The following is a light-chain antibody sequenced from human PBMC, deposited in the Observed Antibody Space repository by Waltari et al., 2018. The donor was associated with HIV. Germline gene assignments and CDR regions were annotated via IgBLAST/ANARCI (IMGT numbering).Light chain of an antibody. V-gene: IGKV3-11*01. J-gene: IGKJ3*01. Sequence: EIVLTQSPATLSLSPGARATLSCRASQSVSSYLAWYQQKPGQAPRLLIYDAANRATGIPARFSGSGSGTDVTLTISSLEPEDFAVYYCQQRSNWPLTFGPGTKVDIK. CDR3: QQRSNWPLT. CDR2: DAA. CDR1: QSVSSY.